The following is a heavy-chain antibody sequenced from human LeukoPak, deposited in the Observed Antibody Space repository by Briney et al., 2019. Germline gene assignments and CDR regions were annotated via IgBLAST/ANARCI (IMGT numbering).Heavy chain of an antibody. CDR3: ARGHYYSSGAYWGNDYYYYMSV. D-gene: IGHD3-22*01. CDR1: GGTLSSNA. Sequence: SVKVSCKXSGGTLSSNAMSWVRQAPGQGLEWMGGIIPTFGTANYAQKFQGRVTITTDESTSTGYMELSSLRSEDTAVYYCARGHYYSSGAYWGNDYYYYMSVWGKGTTVTVSS. CDR2: IIPTFGTA. J-gene: IGHJ6*03. V-gene: IGHV1-69*05.